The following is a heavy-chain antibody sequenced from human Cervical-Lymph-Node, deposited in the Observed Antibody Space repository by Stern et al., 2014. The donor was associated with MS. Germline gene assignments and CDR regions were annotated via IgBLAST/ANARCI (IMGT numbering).Heavy chain of an antibody. CDR2: IHSDGVRS. J-gene: IGHJ4*02. Sequence: VQMVESGGGLVQPGGSLRLSCTASASNFRNYWMHLVRQAPGKGLVWASHIHSDGVRSTYADSVRGRFTISRDNAKNTLYLQMNSLRVEDTAVYYCATDRTYRFDSWGQGILVTVSS. V-gene: IGHV3-74*01. CDR1: ASNFRNYW. CDR3: ATDRTYRFDS.